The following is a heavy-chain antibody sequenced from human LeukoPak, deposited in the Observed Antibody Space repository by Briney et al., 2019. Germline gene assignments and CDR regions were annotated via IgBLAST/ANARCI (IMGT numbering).Heavy chain of an antibody. D-gene: IGHD2-15*01. CDR2: ISDNGERT. CDR3: AKERGAAKPFDY. CDR1: GFTFSTYG. J-gene: IGHJ4*02. Sequence: GGSLRLSCAVSGFTFSTYGMNWVRQAPGKGLEWVSAISDNGERTYYADSVKGRFAISRDNSKSTLYLQMNSLRAEDTAIYYCAKERGAAKPFDYWGQGTLVTVSS. V-gene: IGHV3-23*01.